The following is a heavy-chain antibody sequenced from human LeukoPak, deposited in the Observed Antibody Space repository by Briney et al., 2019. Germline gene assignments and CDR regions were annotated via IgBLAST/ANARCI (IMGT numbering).Heavy chain of an antibody. CDR2: ISAYNGNT. CDR1: GYTFTSYG. J-gene: IGHJ4*02. D-gene: IGHD2-15*01. V-gene: IGHV1-18*01. CDR3: ARDYCSGGSCYSAFDY. Sequence: GASVKVSCKASGYTFTSYGISWVRQAPGQGLEWMGWISAYNGNTNYAQKFQGRVTMTRDTSISTAYMELSRLRSDDTAVYYCARDYCSGGSCYSAFDYWGQGTLVTVSS.